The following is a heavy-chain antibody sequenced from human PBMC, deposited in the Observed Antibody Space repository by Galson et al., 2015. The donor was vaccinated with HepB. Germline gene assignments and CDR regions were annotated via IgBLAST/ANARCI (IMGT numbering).Heavy chain of an antibody. CDR1: GFTFSSYG. CDR2: IWYDGSNK. Sequence: SLRLSCAASGFTFSSYGMHWVRQAPGKGLEWVAVIWYDGSNKYYADSVKGRFTISRDNSKNTLYLQMNSLRAEDTAVYYCARGFDWLLPYYYYGMDVWGQGTTVTVSS. V-gene: IGHV3-33*01. J-gene: IGHJ6*02. D-gene: IGHD3-9*01. CDR3: ARGFDWLLPYYYYGMDV.